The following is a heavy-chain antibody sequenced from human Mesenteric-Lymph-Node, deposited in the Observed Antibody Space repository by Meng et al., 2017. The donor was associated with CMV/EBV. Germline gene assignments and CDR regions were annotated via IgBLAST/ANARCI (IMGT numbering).Heavy chain of an antibody. CDR1: GYTFTTYW. CDR3: VRGLQYAYFDY. Sequence: GGSLRLSCKGSGYTFTTYWIGWVRQTPGHGLEWMGVIYPGDSDVRFGPSFQGQVTISADKSTSTAFLQWRSLKAADSAIYYCVRGLQYAYFDYWGQGTVVTVSS. CDR2: IYPGDSDV. V-gene: IGHV5-51*01. J-gene: IGHJ4*02. D-gene: IGHD4-11*01.